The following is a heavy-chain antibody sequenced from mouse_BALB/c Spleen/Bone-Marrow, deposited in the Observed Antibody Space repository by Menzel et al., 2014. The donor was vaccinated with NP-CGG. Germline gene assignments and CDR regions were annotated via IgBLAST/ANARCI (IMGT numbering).Heavy chain of an antibody. V-gene: IGHV1-54*01. CDR1: GYAFTNYL. CDR3: ARWDYAMDY. J-gene: IGHJ4*01. Sequence: QVQLQQSGAELVRPGTSVKVSCKASGYAFTNYLIEWVKQRPGQGLEWIGVINPGSGGTNYNEKFKGKATLTADKSSSTAYMQLSSLTSDDSAVYFCARWDYAMDYWGQGTSVIVSS. CDR2: INPGSGGT.